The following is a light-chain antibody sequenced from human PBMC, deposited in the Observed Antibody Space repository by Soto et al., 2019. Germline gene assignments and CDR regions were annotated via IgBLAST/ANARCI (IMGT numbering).Light chain of an antibody. CDR2: GNS. J-gene: IGLJ1*01. Sequence: QSVLTQPPSVSGSPGQRVTISCTWSSSNIGAGYDVHWYQQLPGTAPNHLIYGNSNRPSGVPDRFSGSKSGTSASLAITGLPAEDEADYFSQSYDSSLCGYVFGTGTKLTVL. V-gene: IGLV1-40*01. CDR3: QSYDSSLCGYV. CDR1: SSNIGAGYD.